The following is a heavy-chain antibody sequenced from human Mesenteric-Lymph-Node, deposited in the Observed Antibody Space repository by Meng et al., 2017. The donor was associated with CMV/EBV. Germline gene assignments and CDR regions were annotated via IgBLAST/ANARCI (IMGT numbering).Heavy chain of an antibody. CDR2: LYSGGNT. D-gene: IGHD3-10*01. Sequence: CAASGFTVSSNFMNWVRQAPGKGLEWVSVLYSGGNTYYADTVKGRFTFSRDNSKNTLYLQMNSLRAEDTAVYYCAVGSGQRGHAFDIWGQGTMVTVSS. CDR1: GFTVSSNF. V-gene: IGHV3-66*01. CDR3: AVGSGQRGHAFDI. J-gene: IGHJ3*02.